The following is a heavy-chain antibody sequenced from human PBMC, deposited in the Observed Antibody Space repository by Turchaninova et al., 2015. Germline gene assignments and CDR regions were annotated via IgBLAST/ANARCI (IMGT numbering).Heavy chain of an antibody. CDR2: TYYRSKWSN. CDR3: TRGTGARGMDV. Sequence: QVQLQQSGPGLVKPSQTLSLTCAISGDSVSSNSAAWNWIRQSPSRGLEWLGRTYYRSKWSNDYPVSVNNLIPLNPDTTKTLVSLQLNSVAAEDSAVYYCTRGTGARGMDVWGQGTTVTVS. D-gene: IGHD3/OR15-3a*01. V-gene: IGHV6-1*01. J-gene: IGHJ6*02. CDR1: GDSVSSNSAA.